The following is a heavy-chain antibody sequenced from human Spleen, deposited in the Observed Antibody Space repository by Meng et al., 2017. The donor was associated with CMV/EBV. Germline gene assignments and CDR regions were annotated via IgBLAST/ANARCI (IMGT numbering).Heavy chain of an antibody. CDR1: GFTFSSYD. CDR2: ITTAGDT. J-gene: IGHJ4*02. Sequence: GESLKISCAASGFTFSSYDIHWVRQATGKGLEWVSAITTAGDTYYPGSVKGRFTLSRENAKNSLYLQMSSLRAGDTAVYYCARAAFCSSTNCPSYFDYWGQGTLVTSPQ. CDR3: ARAAFCSSTNCPSYFDY. V-gene: IGHV3-13*01. D-gene: IGHD2-2*01.